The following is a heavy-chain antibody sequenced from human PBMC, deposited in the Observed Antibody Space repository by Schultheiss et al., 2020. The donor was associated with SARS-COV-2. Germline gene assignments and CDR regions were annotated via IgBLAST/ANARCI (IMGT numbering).Heavy chain of an antibody. CDR3: AREEGRYCSSTSCYEGRDY. J-gene: IGHJ4*02. Sequence: GESLKISCSASGFTFSSYAMHWVRQAPGKGLEYVSAISSNGGSTYYADSMKGRFTVSRDNSKNTLYLQMNSLRAEDTAVYYCAREEGRYCSSTSCYEGRDYWGQGTLVTVSS. CDR1: GFTFSSYA. V-gene: IGHV3-64*04. CDR2: ISSNGGST. D-gene: IGHD2-2*01.